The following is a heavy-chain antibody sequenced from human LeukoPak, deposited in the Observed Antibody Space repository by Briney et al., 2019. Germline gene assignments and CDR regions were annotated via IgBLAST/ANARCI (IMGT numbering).Heavy chain of an antibody. CDR1: GFSVSNNY. V-gene: IGHV3-53*01. CDR3: ARSFSSGWSDY. D-gene: IGHD6-19*01. CDR2: IYSGGDA. Sequence: GGSLRLSCAASGFSVSNNYMTWGRQAPGKGLEWVSVIYSGGDAYYADSVKGRFTISRDNSKNTLHLAMNNLRVEDTAVYYCARSFSSGWSDYWGQGTLVAVAS. J-gene: IGHJ4*02.